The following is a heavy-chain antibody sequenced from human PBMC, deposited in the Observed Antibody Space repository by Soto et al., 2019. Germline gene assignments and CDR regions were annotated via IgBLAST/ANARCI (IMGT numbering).Heavy chain of an antibody. CDR2: IIPIFGTA. D-gene: IGHD6-13*01. CDR1: GGTFSSYA. Sequence: SVKVSCKASGGTFSSYAISWVRQAPGQGLEWMGGIIPIFGTANYAQKFQGRVTITADESTSTAYMELSSLRSEDTAVYYCAREVYGPGHSSPRGFHYGMDGWGQGTLVTVSS. CDR3: AREVYGPGHSSPRGFHYGMDG. V-gene: IGHV1-69*13. J-gene: IGHJ6*02.